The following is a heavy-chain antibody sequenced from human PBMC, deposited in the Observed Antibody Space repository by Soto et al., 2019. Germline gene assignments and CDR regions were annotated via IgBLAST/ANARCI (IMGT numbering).Heavy chain of an antibody. V-gene: IGHV3-66*01. CDR1: GFTVSSNY. CDR3: ASNTRASVPYDY. Sequence: GGSLRLSCAASGFTVSSNYMSWVRQAPGKGLEWVSVIYSGGSTYYADSVKGRFTISRDNSKNTLYLQMNSLRAEDTAVYYCASNTRASVPYDYWGQGTLVTVSS. CDR2: IYSGGST. J-gene: IGHJ4*02.